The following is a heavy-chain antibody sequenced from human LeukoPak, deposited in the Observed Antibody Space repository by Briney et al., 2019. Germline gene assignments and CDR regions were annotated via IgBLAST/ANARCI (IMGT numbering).Heavy chain of an antibody. CDR1: GITVSRYW. D-gene: IGHD2-21*01. J-gene: IGHJ6*03. Sequence: GGSLRLSCAASGITVSRYWMSWVRQAPGKGLEWVSAISGSGGGTYYADSVKGRFTISRDNSKNTLYLQMNSLRAEDTALYYCAKDTWQFAPDYYYYMDVWGKGTTVTVSS. CDR2: ISGSGGGT. V-gene: IGHV3-23*01. CDR3: AKDTWQFAPDYYYYMDV.